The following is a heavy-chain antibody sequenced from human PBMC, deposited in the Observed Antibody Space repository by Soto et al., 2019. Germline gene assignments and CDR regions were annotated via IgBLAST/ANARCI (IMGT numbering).Heavy chain of an antibody. V-gene: IGHV4-39*01. J-gene: IGHJ4*02. CDR2: IYYSGST. CDR3: ARGRVVVPAAAIEGWAARPPVNGTKVSNFDY. Sequence: PSETLSLTCTVSGGSISSSSYYWGWIRQPPGKGLEWIGSIYYSGSTYYNPSLKSRVTISVDTSKNQFSLKLSSVTAADTAVYYCARGRVVVPAAAIEGWAARPPVNGTKVSNFDYWGQGTLVTVSS. CDR1: GGSISSSSYY. D-gene: IGHD2-2*01.